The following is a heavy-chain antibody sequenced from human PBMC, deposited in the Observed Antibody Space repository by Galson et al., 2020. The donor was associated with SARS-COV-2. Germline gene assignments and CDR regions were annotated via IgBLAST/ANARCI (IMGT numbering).Heavy chain of an antibody. CDR1: GGTFSSYT. Sequence: SVKVSCKASGGTFSSYTLSGVRQAPGQGLEWMERIIPMLNITYYAEHLQGRLTITEDESTSTTGMELSSMRSEDTDIYYCARFGSKIGSAHWGQGTLVGVSS. CDR2: IIPMLNIT. V-gene: IGHV1-69*02. D-gene: IGHD3-10*01. J-gene: IGHJ4*02. CDR3: ARFGSKIGSAH.